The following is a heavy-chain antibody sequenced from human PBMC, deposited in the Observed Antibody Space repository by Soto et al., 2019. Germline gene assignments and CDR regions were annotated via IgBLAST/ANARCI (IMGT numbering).Heavy chain of an antibody. Sequence: ASVKVSCKASGYTFTSYGISWVRQAPGQGLELMGWISAYNGNTNYAQKLQGRVTMTTDTSTSTAYMELRSLRSDDTAVYYCARDGQRGYCSSTSCYGMDVWGQGTTVTVS. D-gene: IGHD2-2*01. CDR1: GYTFTSYG. CDR3: ARDGQRGYCSSTSCYGMDV. J-gene: IGHJ6*02. CDR2: ISAYNGNT. V-gene: IGHV1-18*01.